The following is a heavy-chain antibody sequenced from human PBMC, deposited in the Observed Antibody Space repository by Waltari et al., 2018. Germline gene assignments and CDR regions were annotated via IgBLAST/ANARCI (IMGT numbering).Heavy chain of an antibody. CDR2: IRYDGSNK. D-gene: IGHD4-4*01. V-gene: IGHV3-30*02. Sequence: QVQLVESGGGVVQPGGSLRLPCAASGFTFSSYGMPWVRPAPGKGLEWVAFIRYDGSNKYYADSVKGRFTISRDNSKNTLYLQMNSLRAEDTAVYYCAKDLHSNYYYYGMDVWGQGTTVTVSS. CDR3: AKDLHSNYYYYGMDV. CDR1: GFTFSSYG. J-gene: IGHJ6*02.